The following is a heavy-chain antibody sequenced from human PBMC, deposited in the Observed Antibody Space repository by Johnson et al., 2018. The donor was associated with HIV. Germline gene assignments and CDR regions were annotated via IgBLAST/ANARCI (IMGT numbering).Heavy chain of an antibody. CDR1: GFTFSSYA. Sequence: QVQLVESGGGLVKPGGSLRLSCAASGFTFSSYAIHWVRQAPGKGLEWVAVISYDGSNKYYADSVKGRFTISRDNSKNTLYLQMNSLRAEDTAVYYCAKDQHGPLVPTVMRDDAFDIWGQGTMVTVSS. D-gene: IGHD5-12*01. J-gene: IGHJ3*02. V-gene: IGHV3-30-3*02. CDR3: AKDQHGPLVPTVMRDDAFDI. CDR2: ISYDGSNK.